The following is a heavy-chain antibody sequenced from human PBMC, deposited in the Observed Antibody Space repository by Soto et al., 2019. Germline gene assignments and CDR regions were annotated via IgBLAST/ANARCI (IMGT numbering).Heavy chain of an antibody. V-gene: IGHV1-2*02. CDR3: AREGGWDGIVLMVYAIHRGPVDY. J-gene: IGHJ4*02. CDR2: INPNSGGT. D-gene: IGHD2-8*01. Sequence: AASVKVSCKASGYTFTGYYMHWVRQAPGQGLEWMGWINPNSGGTNYAQKFQGRVTMTRDTSISTAYMELSRLRSDDTAVYYCAREGGWDGIVLMVYAIHRGPVDYWGQRTLVTVSS. CDR1: GYTFTGYY.